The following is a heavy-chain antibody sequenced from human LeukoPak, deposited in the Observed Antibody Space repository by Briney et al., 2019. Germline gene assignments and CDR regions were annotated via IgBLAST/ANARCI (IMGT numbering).Heavy chain of an antibody. D-gene: IGHD3-22*01. CDR1: GGSISSGSYY. CDR3: ARTLLPNYYDSSGYYEPYFDY. J-gene: IGHJ4*02. CDR2: IYTSGST. V-gene: IGHV4-61*02. Sequence: PSETLSLTCTVSGGSISSGSYYWSWIRQPAGKGLEWIGRIYTSGSTNYNPSLKSRVTISVDTSKNQFSLKLSSVTAADTAVYYCARTLLPNYYDSSGYYEPYFDYWGQGTLVTVSS.